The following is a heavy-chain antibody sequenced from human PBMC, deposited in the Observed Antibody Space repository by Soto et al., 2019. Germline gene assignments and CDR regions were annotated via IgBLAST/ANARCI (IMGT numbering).Heavy chain of an antibody. CDR2: ISWDGGST. D-gene: IGHD3-22*01. Sequence: GGSLRLSCAASGFTFDDYTMHWVRQAPGKGLEWVSLISWDGGSTYYADSVKGRFTISRDNSKNSLYLQMNSLRTEDTALYYCAKDNGRTRGLYYYDSSGYHYYGMDVWGQGTTVTVSS. J-gene: IGHJ6*02. CDR3: AKDNGRTRGLYYYDSSGYHYYGMDV. CDR1: GFTFDDYT. V-gene: IGHV3-43*01.